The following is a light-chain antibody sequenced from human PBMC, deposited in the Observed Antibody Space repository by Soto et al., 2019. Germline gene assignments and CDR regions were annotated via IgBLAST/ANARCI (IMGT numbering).Light chain of an antibody. CDR3: QQSYSTPPWT. CDR2: AAS. V-gene: IGKV1-27*01. Sequence: DIQMTQSPSSLSASVGDRVTVTCRASQGISNYLAWYQQKPGKVPKLLIYAASTLQSGVPSRFSGSGSGTDFTLTISSLQPEDVATYYCQQSYSTPPWTFGQGTKVDIK. J-gene: IGKJ1*01. CDR1: QGISNY.